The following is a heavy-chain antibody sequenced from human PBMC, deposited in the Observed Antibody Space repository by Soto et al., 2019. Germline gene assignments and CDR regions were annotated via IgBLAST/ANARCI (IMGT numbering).Heavy chain of an antibody. CDR2: INWDSEDI. D-gene: IGHD2-8*01. Sequence: VQLVESGGGLVQPGGSRRLSCVVSGINFDDFAMHWVRQVPGKGLEWVSGINWDSEDIGYADSVKGRFTISRDNAKNSLYLQMNSLKAEDTALYYCAKDTAPGFYDANGHLDSWGQGTRVTVSS. CDR1: GINFDDFA. V-gene: IGHV3-9*01. J-gene: IGHJ4*02. CDR3: AKDTAPGFYDANGHLDS.